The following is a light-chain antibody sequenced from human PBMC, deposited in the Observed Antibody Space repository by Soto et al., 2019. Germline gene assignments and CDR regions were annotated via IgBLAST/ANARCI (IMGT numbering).Light chain of an antibody. Sequence: DIQMTQSPSTLSASVGDRVTITFLASQSISSWLAWYQQKPGKAPKLLIYKASSLESGVPSRFSGSGSGTDFTLTISSLEPEDFAVYYCQQRSNWPPSITFGQGTRLEIK. V-gene: IGKV1-5*03. CDR1: QSISSW. CDR2: KAS. J-gene: IGKJ5*01. CDR3: QQRSNWPPSIT.